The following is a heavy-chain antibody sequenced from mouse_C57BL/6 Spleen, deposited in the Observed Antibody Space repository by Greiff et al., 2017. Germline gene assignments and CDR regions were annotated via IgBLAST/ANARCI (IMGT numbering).Heavy chain of an antibody. V-gene: IGHV1-55*01. CDR2: IYPGSGST. Sequence: QVQLQQPGAELVKPGASVKMSCKASGYTFTSYWITWVKQRPGQGLEWIGDIYPGSGSTNYNEKFTSKATLTVDTSPSTSYMQLSTLTSEDAAVYYCARSDDYAYWGQGTLVTVSA. J-gene: IGHJ3*01. CDR1: GYTFTSYW. CDR3: ARSDDYAY. D-gene: IGHD2-4*01.